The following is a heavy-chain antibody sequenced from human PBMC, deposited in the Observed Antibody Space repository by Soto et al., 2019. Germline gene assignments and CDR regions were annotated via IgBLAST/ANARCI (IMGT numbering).Heavy chain of an antibody. J-gene: IGHJ3*02. Sequence: GESLTISCKGSGYTFANYWLGWVRQMPGKGLEWMGMIFAGDSDTKRGPSLQGQFTMSVDKSVNSAYLQLWSLKPSDTAFYSGAAAYSTGPDAVAIWGQWTRVTV. CDR3: AAAYSTGPDAVAI. CDR2: IFAGDSDT. D-gene: IGHD2-21*01. V-gene: IGHV5-51*01. CDR1: GYTFANYW.